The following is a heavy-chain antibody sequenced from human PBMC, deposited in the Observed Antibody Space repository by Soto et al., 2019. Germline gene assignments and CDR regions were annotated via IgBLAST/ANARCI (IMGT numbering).Heavy chain of an antibody. CDR2: FDPEDGET. V-gene: IGHV1-24*01. Sequence: VASVKVSCKVSGYTLTELSMHWVRQAPGKGLEWMGGFDPEDGETIYAQKFQGRVTMTEDTSTDTAYMELSSLRSEDTAVYYCATSGGITMVRGVISPYYYYYYGMDVWGQGTTVTVSS. CDR3: ATSGGITMVRGVISPYYYYYYGMDV. J-gene: IGHJ6*02. D-gene: IGHD3-10*01. CDR1: GYTLTELS.